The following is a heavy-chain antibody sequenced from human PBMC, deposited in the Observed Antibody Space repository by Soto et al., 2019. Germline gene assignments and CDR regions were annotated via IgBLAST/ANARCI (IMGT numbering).Heavy chain of an antibody. D-gene: IGHD3-9*01. V-gene: IGHV4-59*08. J-gene: IGHJ6*02. Sequence: QVQLQESGPGLVKPSETLSLTCTVSGGSISNYYWNWIRQPPGKALEWIGNIHYSGSTHYNPSLKSRLSVSVDMSKNQFSLQLSSVTAADTAVYYCAGNEDVLTGGGDRDVWGPGTTVSVSS. CDR2: IHYSGST. CDR3: AGNEDVLTGGGDRDV. CDR1: GGSISNYY.